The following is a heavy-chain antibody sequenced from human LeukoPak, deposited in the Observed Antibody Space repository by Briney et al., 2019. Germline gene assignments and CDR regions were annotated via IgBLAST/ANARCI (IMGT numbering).Heavy chain of an antibody. Sequence: SETLSLTCAVYGGSFSGYYWSWIRQPPGKGLEWIGEINHSGSTNYNPSLKSRVTISVDTSKNQFSLKLSSVTAADTAVYYCARGLIPLTHYDYVWGSYRPYYFDYWGQGTLVTVSS. J-gene: IGHJ4*02. D-gene: IGHD3-16*01. CDR1: GGSFSGYY. CDR3: ARGLIPLTHYDYVWGSYRPYYFDY. CDR2: INHSGST. V-gene: IGHV4-34*01.